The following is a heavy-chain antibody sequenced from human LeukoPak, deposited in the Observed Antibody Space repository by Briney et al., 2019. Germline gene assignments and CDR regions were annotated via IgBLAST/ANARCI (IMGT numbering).Heavy chain of an antibody. J-gene: IGHJ4*02. CDR2: ISAFNGFT. CDR3: ATGPERYFRRGVIVY. Sequence: ASVKVSCKTSGYTFTSYGISWVRQAPGQGLEWVGWISAFNGFTDYAQKFQGRVTMTTETSTSTAYMELKSLTSDDTAVYYCATGPERYFRRGVIVYWGQGTLVTVSS. V-gene: IGHV1-18*01. D-gene: IGHD1-14*01. CDR1: GYTFTSYG.